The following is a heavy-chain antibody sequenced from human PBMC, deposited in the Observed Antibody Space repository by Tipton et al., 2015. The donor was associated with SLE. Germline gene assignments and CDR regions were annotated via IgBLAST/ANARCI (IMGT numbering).Heavy chain of an antibody. D-gene: IGHD6-19*01. CDR2: IYYSGST. Sequence: LRLSCTVSGGSISSSSYYWGWIRQPPGKGLEWIGSIYYSGSTYYNPSLKSRVTISVDTSKNQFSLKLSSVTAADTAVYYCAGGLAVAGTRDYWGQGTLVTVSS. CDR3: AGGLAVAGTRDY. V-gene: IGHV4-39*07. CDR1: GGSISSSSYY. J-gene: IGHJ4*02.